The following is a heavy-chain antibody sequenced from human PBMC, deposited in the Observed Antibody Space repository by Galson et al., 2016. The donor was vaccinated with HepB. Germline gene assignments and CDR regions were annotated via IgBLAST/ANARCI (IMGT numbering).Heavy chain of an antibody. CDR3: ARYSSGYRPNFDY. CDR2: IYYSGTT. D-gene: IGHD3-22*01. V-gene: IGHV4-39*01. J-gene: IGHJ4*02. CDR1: GGSISSSTYY. Sequence: ETLSLTCTVSGGSISSSTYYWGWIRQPPGKGLEWLGSIYYSGTTNDNPSLKSRVTISVDTSKNQFSLKLSSVTAADTAVYYCARYSSGYRPNFDYWGQGTLVTVSS.